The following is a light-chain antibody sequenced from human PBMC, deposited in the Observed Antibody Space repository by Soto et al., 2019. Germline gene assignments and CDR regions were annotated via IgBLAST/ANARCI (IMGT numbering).Light chain of an antibody. V-gene: IGKV3-15*01. J-gene: IGKJ1*01. Sequence: EIVMTQSPATLSVSPGERATLSCRASQSVSNNLAWYQKKPGQAPRLLIYGASTRATGIPARFSGSGSGTEFTLTISSLQSEYFAVYYCQQYNNWWTFGQGTSVEIK. CDR3: QQYNNWWT. CDR2: GAS. CDR1: QSVSNN.